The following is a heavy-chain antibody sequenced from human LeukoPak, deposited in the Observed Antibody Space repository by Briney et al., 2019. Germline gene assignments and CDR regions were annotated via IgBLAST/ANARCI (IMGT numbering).Heavy chain of an antibody. CDR3: AKIPYYGSGSPFDY. Sequence: GGSLRLSRAASGFTFSSYGMHWVRQAPGKGLEWVAVISYDGSNKYYADSVKGRFTISRDNSKNTLYLQMNSLRAEDTAVYYCAKIPYYGSGSPFDYWGQGTLVTVSS. CDR1: GFTFSSYG. V-gene: IGHV3-30*18. CDR2: ISYDGSNK. D-gene: IGHD3-10*01. J-gene: IGHJ4*02.